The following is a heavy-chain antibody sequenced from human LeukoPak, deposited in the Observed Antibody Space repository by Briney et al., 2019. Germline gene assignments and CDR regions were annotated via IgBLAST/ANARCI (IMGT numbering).Heavy chain of an antibody. CDR3: AKDLSCPNFDY. CDR2: IGESGAKT. Sequence: GGSLRLSCAASGFTFSSYAMSWVRQAPGKGLEWVSTIGESGAKTFYGDSVKGRFTISRDNSKNTLYLQMNSLRAEDTAVYYCAKDLSCPNFDYWGQGTLVTVSS. CDR1: GFTFSSYA. J-gene: IGHJ4*02. V-gene: IGHV3-23*01.